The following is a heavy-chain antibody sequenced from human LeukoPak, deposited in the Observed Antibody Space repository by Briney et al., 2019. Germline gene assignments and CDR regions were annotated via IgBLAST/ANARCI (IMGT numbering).Heavy chain of an antibody. V-gene: IGHV4-30-2*01. D-gene: IGHD6-19*01. CDR3: ARARGWYLYYFDY. Sequence: SGTLSLTCAVSGGSISSGGYSWGWIRQPPGKGLEWIGYIYHSGSTYYNPSLKSRVTISVDRSKNQFSLKLSSVTAADTAVYYCARARGWYLYYFDYWGQGTLVTVSS. J-gene: IGHJ4*02. CDR1: GGSISSGGYS. CDR2: IYHSGST.